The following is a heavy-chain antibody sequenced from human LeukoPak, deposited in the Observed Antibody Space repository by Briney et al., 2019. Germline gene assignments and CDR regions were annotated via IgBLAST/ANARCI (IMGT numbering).Heavy chain of an antibody. Sequence: GGSLRLSCAASGFTFSDYYMSWIRQAPGKGLEWVSYISSSGSTIYYADSVKGRFTISRDNAKNSLYLQMNSLGAEDTAVYYCARSVPAAPFDYWGQGTLVTVSS. CDR3: ARSVPAAPFDY. V-gene: IGHV3-11*04. CDR2: ISSSGSTI. CDR1: GFTFSDYY. D-gene: IGHD2-2*01. J-gene: IGHJ4*02.